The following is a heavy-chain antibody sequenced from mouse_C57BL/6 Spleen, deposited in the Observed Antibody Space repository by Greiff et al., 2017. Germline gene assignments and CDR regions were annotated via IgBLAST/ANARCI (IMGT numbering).Heavy chain of an antibody. V-gene: IGHV1-59*01. CDR3: ARSDGSEDFDY. CDR1: GYTFTSYW. Sequence: QVQLQQPGAELVRPGTSVKLSCKASGYTFTSYWMHWVKQRPGQGLEWIGVIDPSDSYTNYNQKFKGKATLTVDTSSSTAYMQLSSLTSEDSAVYYCARSDGSEDFDYWGQGTTLTVSS. CDR2: IDPSDSYT. D-gene: IGHD2-2*01. J-gene: IGHJ2*01.